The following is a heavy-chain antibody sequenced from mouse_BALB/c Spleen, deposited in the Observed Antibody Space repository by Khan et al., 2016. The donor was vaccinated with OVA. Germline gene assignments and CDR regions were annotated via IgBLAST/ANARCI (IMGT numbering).Heavy chain of an antibody. V-gene: IGHV5-6-5*01. CDR1: GFTFSNYG. CDR2: ISSGDTT. CDR3: ARDYWFAY. Sequence: EVQLQESGGGLVKPGGSLKLSCVASGFTFSNYGVSWVRQTPEKRLEWVASISSGDTTYYPDSVKGRFTISRDNARNILYLQMSSLRSEDTAMYYCARDYWFAYWGQGTLVTVSA. J-gene: IGHJ3*01.